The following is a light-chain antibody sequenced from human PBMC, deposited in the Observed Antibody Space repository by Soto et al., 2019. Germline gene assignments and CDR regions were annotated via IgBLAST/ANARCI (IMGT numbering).Light chain of an antibody. CDR2: GAS. V-gene: IGKV3-20*01. CDR1: QSVSSSY. J-gene: IGKJ3*01. CDR3: QPEGSSLVT. Sequence: EIVLTQSTGTLSLSPGERATLSCSASQSVSSSYLAWYQQKPGQAPRLLIYGASSRATGIPDRFSGSGSGTDFTLTITGLEPEDVAVYYCQPEGSSLVTFSTGTKVDVK.